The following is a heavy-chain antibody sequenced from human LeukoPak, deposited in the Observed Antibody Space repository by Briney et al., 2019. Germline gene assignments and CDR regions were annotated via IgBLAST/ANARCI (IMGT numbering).Heavy chain of an antibody. Sequence: KTSQTLSLTCTVSGGSISSGSYYWSWIRQPAGKGLEWIGRIYTSGSTNYNPSLKSRVTISVDTSKSQFSLKLSSVTAADTAVYYCARELATMLYYFDYWGQGTLVTVSS. CDR1: GGSISSGSYY. V-gene: IGHV4-61*02. D-gene: IGHD5-24*01. J-gene: IGHJ4*02. CDR2: IYTSGST. CDR3: ARELATMLYYFDY.